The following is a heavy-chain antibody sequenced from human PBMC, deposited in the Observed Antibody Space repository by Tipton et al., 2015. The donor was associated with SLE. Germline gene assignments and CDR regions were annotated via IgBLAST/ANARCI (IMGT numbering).Heavy chain of an antibody. J-gene: IGHJ3*02. CDR3: ARSYGSGSGAFDI. D-gene: IGHD3-10*01. Sequence: TLSLTCTVSGGSISSSSYYWGWVRQPPGKGLEWIGSSYYSGSTYYNPSLKSRVTISVDTSKNQFSLKLSSVTAADTAVYYCARSYGSGSGAFDIWGQGTMVTVSS. V-gene: IGHV4-39*01. CDR1: GGSISSSSYY. CDR2: SYYSGST.